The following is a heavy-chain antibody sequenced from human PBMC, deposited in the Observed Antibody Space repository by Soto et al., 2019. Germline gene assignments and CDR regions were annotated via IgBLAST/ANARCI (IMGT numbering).Heavy chain of an antibody. D-gene: IGHD5-12*01. V-gene: IGHV3-53*01. CDR2: IYSGGST. CDR1: GFTVSSNY. J-gene: IGHJ4*02. CDR3: ARGKMATITGDFDY. Sequence: EVQLVESGGGLIQPGGSLRLSCAASGFTVSSNYMSWVRQAPGKGLEWVSVIYSGGSTYYADSVKGRFTISRDNSKNTLYLQMNSLRAEDTTVYYCARGKMATITGDFDYWGQGTLVTVSS.